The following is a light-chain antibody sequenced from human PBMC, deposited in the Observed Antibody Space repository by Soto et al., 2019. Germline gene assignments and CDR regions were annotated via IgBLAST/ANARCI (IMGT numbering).Light chain of an antibody. J-gene: IGKJ2*01. CDR1: QSVSSSY. CDR3: QQYGSSPPDT. CDR2: GAS. Sequence: EIVLTQSPGTLSLSPGERATLSCRASQSVSSSYLAWYQQKPGQAPRLLIYGASSRATGIPDRFSGSGSGTVFNLTISRLEPEDFAVYYCQQYGSSPPDTFGQGTKLEIK. V-gene: IGKV3-20*01.